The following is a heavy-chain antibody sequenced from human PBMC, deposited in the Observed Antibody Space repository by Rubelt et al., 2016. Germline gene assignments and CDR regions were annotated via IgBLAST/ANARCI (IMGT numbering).Heavy chain of an antibody. CDR1: GYTFTTYG. V-gene: IGHV1-2*04. Sequence: QVHLVQSAIEVKKPGASVKISCKTSGYTFTTYGIIWVRRAPGQGLEWMGWINPNSGGTNYAQKFQGWVTMTRDTSISTAYMELSRLRSDDTAVYYCARESSSGWYIDYWGQGTLVTVSS. CDR2: INPNSGGT. J-gene: IGHJ4*02. CDR3: ARESSSGWYIDY. D-gene: IGHD6-19*01.